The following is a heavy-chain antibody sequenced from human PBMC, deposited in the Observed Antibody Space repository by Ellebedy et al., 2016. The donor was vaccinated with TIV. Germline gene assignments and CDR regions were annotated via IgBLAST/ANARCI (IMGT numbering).Heavy chain of an antibody. CDR2: IWYDGSNK. J-gene: IGHJ3*02. CDR1: GFTFSSYG. Sequence: GGSLRLXXAASGFTFSSYGMHWVRQAPGKGLEWVAVIWYDGSNKYYADSVKGRFTISRDNSKNTLYLQMNSLRAEDTAVYYCAKPRQGDNYGDDAFDIWGQGTMVTVSS. V-gene: IGHV3-30*02. CDR3: AKPRQGDNYGDDAFDI. D-gene: IGHD4-17*01.